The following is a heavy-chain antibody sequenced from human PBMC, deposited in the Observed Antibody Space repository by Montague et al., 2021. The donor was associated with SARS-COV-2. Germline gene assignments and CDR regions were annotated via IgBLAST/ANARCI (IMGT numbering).Heavy chain of an antibody. J-gene: IGHJ3*02. CDR1: GFTFSSYA. Sequence: SLRLSCAASGFTFSSYAMHWVRQASGKGLEWVAVISYDGSNKYYVDSVKGRFTISRDNSKNTLYLQMNSLRAEDTAVYYCATELELSAFDIWGQGTMVTVSS. CDR3: ATELELSAFDI. D-gene: IGHD1-7*01. CDR2: ISYDGSNK. V-gene: IGHV3-30*04.